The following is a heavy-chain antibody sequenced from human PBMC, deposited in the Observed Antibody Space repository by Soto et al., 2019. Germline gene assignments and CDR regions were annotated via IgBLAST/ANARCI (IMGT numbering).Heavy chain of an antibody. Sequence: GGSLRLSCAASGFTFSSYAMHWVRQAPGKGLEWVSAISGSGGSTYYADSVKGRFTISRDNSKNTLYLQMNSLRAEDTAVYYCAKGHGSSPFYFDYWGQGTLVTVSS. CDR1: GFTFSSYA. J-gene: IGHJ4*02. CDR3: AKGHGSSPFYFDY. CDR2: ISGSGGST. V-gene: IGHV3-23*01. D-gene: IGHD6-6*01.